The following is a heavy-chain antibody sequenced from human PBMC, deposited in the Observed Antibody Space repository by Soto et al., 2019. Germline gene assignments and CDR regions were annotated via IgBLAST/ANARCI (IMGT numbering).Heavy chain of an antibody. CDR3: AKDGLSGTIASDYYYGMDV. Sequence: PGGSLRLSCAASGFTFSTYAMSWVRQAPGKGLEWVSTIGTGGGNTYYADSVKGRFTISRDNSENTLYLQMNSLRTEDTALYYCAKDGLSGTIASDYYYGMDVWG. J-gene: IGHJ6*01. V-gene: IGHV3-23*01. CDR2: IGTGGGNT. CDR1: GFTFSTYA. D-gene: IGHD6-25*01.